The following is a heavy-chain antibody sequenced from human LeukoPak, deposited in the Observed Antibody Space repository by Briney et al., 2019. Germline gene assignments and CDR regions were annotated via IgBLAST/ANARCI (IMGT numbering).Heavy chain of an antibody. Sequence: SVKVSCKASGGTFTSYAISWVRQAPGQGLEWMGGIIPMFGTTNYAQKFQGRVTITTDESTTTAYMELSSLRSEDPAVYYCAAMTNYYFENWGQGTLVTVSS. V-gene: IGHV1-69*05. D-gene: IGHD2-2*01. CDR3: AAMTNYYFEN. J-gene: IGHJ4*02. CDR1: GGTFTSYA. CDR2: IIPMFGTT.